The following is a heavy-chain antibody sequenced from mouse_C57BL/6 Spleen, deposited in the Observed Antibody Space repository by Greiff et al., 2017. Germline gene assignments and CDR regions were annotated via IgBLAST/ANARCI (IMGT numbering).Heavy chain of an antibody. D-gene: IGHD1-1*01. V-gene: IGHV1-61*01. Sequence: QVQLKQPGAELVRPGSSVKLSCKASGYTFTSYWMDWVTQRPGQGLEWIGHIYPSDSETHYNQTFKDKATLTVEKSSSTAYMQLSSLTAEDAAVYYCASVRTERYFDVWGTGTTVTVSS. CDR2: IYPSDSET. J-gene: IGHJ1*03. CDR3: ASVRTERYFDV. CDR1: GYTFTSYW.